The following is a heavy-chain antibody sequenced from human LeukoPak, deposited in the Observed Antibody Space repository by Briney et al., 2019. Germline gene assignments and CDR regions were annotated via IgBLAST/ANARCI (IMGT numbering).Heavy chain of an antibody. V-gene: IGHV3-73*01. Sequence: PGGSLRLSCVASGFTFSGSVMHWVRQAPGKGLEWVGRIRSKANSYATAYAASAKGRFTISRDDSKNTAYLQMNSLKTEDTAVYYCARLWGDCGGDCYSHDYWGQGTLVTVSS. CDR2: IRSKANSYAT. CDR1: GFTFSGSV. J-gene: IGHJ4*02. CDR3: ARLWGDCGGDCYSHDY. D-gene: IGHD2-21*02.